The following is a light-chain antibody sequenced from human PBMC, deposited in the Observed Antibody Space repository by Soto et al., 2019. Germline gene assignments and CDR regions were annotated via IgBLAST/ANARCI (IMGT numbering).Light chain of an antibody. V-gene: IGKV3-20*01. CDR2: GAS. CDR1: QSVSSSY. J-gene: IGKJ2*01. CDR3: QQYGHSHPLYT. Sequence: EIVLTQSPGTLSLSPGERATLSCRASQSVSSSYLAWYQQKPGQAPRLLIYGASSRATGIPDRFSGSGSGTDLTLTISRLEPEDFAVYYCQQYGHSHPLYTFGQGTKLEIK.